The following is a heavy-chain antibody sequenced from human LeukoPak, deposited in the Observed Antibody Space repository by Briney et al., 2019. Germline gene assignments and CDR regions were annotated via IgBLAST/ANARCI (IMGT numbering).Heavy chain of an antibody. D-gene: IGHD3-10*01. CDR2: IYYSGST. CDR1: GGSISSYY. Sequence: SETLSLTCTVSGGSISSYYWSWIRQPPGKGLEWSGYIYYSGSTNYNPSLKSRVTISVDTSKNQFSLKLSSVTAADTAVYYCARAYGSGKFFWFDPWGQGTLVTVSS. J-gene: IGHJ5*02. CDR3: ARAYGSGKFFWFDP. V-gene: IGHV4-59*01.